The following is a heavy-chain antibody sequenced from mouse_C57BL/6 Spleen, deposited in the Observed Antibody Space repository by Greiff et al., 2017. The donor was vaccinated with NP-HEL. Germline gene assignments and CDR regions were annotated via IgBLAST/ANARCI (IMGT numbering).Heavy chain of an antibody. CDR2: INPGSGGT. Sequence: VQLQQSGAELVRPGPSVKASCKASGYAFTNYLIEWVKQRPGQGLEWIGVINPGSGGTNYNEKFKGKATLTADKSSSTAYMQLSSLTSEDSAVYFCARSGALYYGSGFAYWGQGTLVTVSA. CDR3: ARSGALYYGSGFAY. D-gene: IGHD1-1*01. V-gene: IGHV1-54*01. CDR1: GYAFTNYL. J-gene: IGHJ3*01.